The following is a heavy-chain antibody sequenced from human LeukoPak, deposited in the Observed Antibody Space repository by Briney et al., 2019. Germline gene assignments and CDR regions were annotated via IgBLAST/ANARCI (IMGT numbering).Heavy chain of an antibody. CDR1: GYTSTGYY. CDR3: ARVGIAAAAPVDY. D-gene: IGHD6-13*01. J-gene: IGHJ4*02. CDR2: INPNSGGT. Sequence: ASVKVSCKASGYTSTGYYMHWVRQAPGQGLEWMGWINPNSGGTNYAQKFQGRVTMTRDTSISTAYMELSRLRSDDTAVYYCARVGIAAAAPVDYWGQGTLVTVSS. V-gene: IGHV1-2*02.